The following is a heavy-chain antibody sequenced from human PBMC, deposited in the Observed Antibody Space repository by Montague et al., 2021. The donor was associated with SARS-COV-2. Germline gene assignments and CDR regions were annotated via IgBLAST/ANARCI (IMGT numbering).Heavy chain of an antibody. CDR3: ARSPEPMIILIITSLNWYFDL. CDR1: GGSISSGGYY. D-gene: IGHD3-22*01. V-gene: IGHV4-31*03. Sequence: TLSLTCTVSGGSISSGGYYWSWIRQHPGKGLEWIGYIYYSGSTYYKPSLKSRVTISVDTSKNQFSLKMSSVTAADTAVYYCARSPEPMIILIITSLNWYFDLWGRGTLVTVSS. J-gene: IGHJ2*01. CDR2: IYYSGST.